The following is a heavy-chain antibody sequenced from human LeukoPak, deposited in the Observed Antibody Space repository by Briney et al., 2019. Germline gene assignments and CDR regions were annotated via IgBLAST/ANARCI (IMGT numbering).Heavy chain of an antibody. CDR2: TYPDDSDT. D-gene: IGHD6-13*01. CDR3: SVPIASAGTFDY. V-gene: IGHV5-51*01. Sequence: GESLKISCKGSGYSFTSYWIGWVRQMPGKGLEWMGITYPDDSDTRYSPSFQGQVTISADKSINTAYLQWSSLKASDTAMYYCSVPIASAGTFDYWGQGTLVTVSS. CDR1: GYSFTSYW. J-gene: IGHJ4*02.